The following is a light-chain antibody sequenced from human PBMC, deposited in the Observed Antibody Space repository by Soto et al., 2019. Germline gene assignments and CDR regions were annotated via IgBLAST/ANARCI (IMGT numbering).Light chain of an antibody. Sequence: EILLTQSPGTLSLSPGERATLSCRASQSVSSSYLAWYQQKPGQAPRLLIYGASSRATGSPDRFSGSGSGTDFTLTISRLEPEDFAVYYCQQYGSSPRTFGQGTKVEIK. CDR1: QSVSSSY. CDR3: QQYGSSPRT. J-gene: IGKJ1*01. V-gene: IGKV3-20*01. CDR2: GAS.